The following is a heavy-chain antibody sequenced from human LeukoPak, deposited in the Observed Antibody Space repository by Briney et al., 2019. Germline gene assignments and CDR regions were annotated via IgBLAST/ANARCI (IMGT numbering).Heavy chain of an antibody. V-gene: IGHV4-61*01. CDR3: ARAAPGSYYCGMDV. CDR1: GGSVSSGSYY. J-gene: IGHJ6*02. Sequence: PSETLSLTCTVSGGSVSSGSYYWSWNRQPPGEGLEWNGNIYYSGSTNYNPSLKSRVTISVDTSKTQFSLKLSSVTAADTAVYYCARAAPGSYYCGMDVWGQGTTVTVSS. CDR2: IYYSGST. D-gene: IGHD2-15*01.